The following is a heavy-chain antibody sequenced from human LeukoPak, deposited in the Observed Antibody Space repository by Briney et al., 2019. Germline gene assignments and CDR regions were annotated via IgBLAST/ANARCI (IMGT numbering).Heavy chain of an antibody. D-gene: IGHD3-22*01. Sequence: GGSLRLSCAASGFTFSSYDMHWVRQATGKGLEWVSAIGTAGDTYYPGSVKGRFTISRENAKNSLYLQMNSLRAGDTAVYYCARGSFDSSGYYRKTYYFDYWGQGTLVTVFS. CDR2: IGTAGDT. J-gene: IGHJ4*02. V-gene: IGHV3-13*01. CDR1: GFTFSSYD. CDR3: ARGSFDSSGYYRKTYYFDY.